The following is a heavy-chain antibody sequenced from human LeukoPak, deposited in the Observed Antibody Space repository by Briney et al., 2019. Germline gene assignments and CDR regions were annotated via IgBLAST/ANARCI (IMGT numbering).Heavy chain of an antibody. J-gene: IGHJ6*03. Sequence: GGSLRLSCAVSGFTFTDYWMNWVRQAPGKGLEWVASIRQDGGEKSYVDSVKGRFTISRDNTKSSLYLQINSLRAEDTALYYCAKGAWSGFYYYYYMDVWGKGTTVTVSS. V-gene: IGHV3-7*03. CDR1: GFTFTDYW. D-gene: IGHD3-3*01. CDR3: AKGAWSGFYYYYYMDV. CDR2: IRQDGGEK.